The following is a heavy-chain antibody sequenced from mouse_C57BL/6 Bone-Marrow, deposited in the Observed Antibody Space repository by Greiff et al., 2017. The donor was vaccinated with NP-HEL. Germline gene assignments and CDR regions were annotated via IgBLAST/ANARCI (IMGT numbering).Heavy chain of an antibody. CDR3: ARGYYGSSHWYFDV. CDR1: GFTFSDYY. CDR2: ISNGGGST. Sequence: EVMLVESGGGLVQPGGSLKLSCAASGFTFSDYYMYWVRQTPEKRLEWVAYISNGGGSTYYPDTVKGRFTISRDNAKNTLYLQMSRLKSEDTAMYYCARGYYGSSHWYFDVWGTGTTVTVSS. V-gene: IGHV5-12*01. J-gene: IGHJ1*03. D-gene: IGHD1-1*01.